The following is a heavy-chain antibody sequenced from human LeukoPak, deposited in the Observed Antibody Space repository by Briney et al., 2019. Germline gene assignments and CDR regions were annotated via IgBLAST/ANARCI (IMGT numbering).Heavy chain of an antibody. CDR2: VYFNGNT. J-gene: IGHJ3*02. V-gene: IGHV4-39*07. Sequence: SETLSLTCTVSRDSISSTIHYWGWIRQPPGKGLEWIGSVYFNGNTYYNPSLKSRVTISVDRSKNQFSLNLNSVTAADTAVYYCARYGLLGLSEINAFDIWGQRTMVTVSS. CDR3: ARYGLLGLSEINAFDI. CDR1: RDSISSTIHY. D-gene: IGHD2-2*01.